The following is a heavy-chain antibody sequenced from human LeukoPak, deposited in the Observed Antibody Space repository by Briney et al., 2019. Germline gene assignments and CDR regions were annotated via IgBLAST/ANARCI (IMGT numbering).Heavy chain of an antibody. CDR1: GYTFTSYG. V-gene: IGHV1-18*01. D-gene: IGHD3-10*01. Sequence: GASVKVSCKASGYTFTSYGISWVRQAPGQGLEWMGWISAYNGNTNYAQKLQGRVTMTTDTSTSTAYMELRSLRSDDTAVYYCARKGDTMVRGVLHNWLDPWGQGTLVTVSS. CDR2: ISAYNGNT. J-gene: IGHJ5*02. CDR3: ARKGDTMVRGVLHNWLDP.